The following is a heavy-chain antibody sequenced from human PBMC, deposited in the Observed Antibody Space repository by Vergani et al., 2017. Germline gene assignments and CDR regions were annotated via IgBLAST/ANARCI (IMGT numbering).Heavy chain of an antibody. CDR2: ISSSSSYI. Sequence: EVQLVESGGGLVQPGRSLRLSYTASGFTFGDYAMNWVRQAPGKGLEWVSSISSSSSYIYYADSVKGRFTISRDNAKNSLYLQMNSLRAEDTAVYYCARDRAATRFDYWGQGTLVTVSS. CDR1: GFTFGDYA. V-gene: IGHV3-21*01. J-gene: IGHJ4*02. CDR3: ARDRAATRFDY. D-gene: IGHD6-25*01.